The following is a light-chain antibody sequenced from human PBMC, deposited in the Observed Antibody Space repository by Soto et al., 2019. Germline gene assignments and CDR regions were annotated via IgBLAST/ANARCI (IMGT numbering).Light chain of an antibody. J-gene: IGLJ2*01. Sequence: QSALTQPASVFGSPGQSITISCTGTSSDVANYNSVSWYQQYPGKVPRLIIYDVNKWPSGVSHRYSGSKSGNTASLRISGLQAADEADYYCCSYAGSSSFVFGGGTKLTVL. V-gene: IGLV2-23*02. CDR2: DVN. CDR3: CSYAGSSSFV. CDR1: SSDVANYNS.